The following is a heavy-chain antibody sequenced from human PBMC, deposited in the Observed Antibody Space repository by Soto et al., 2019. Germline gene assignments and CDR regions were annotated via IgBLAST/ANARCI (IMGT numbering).Heavy chain of an antibody. CDR1: GFSFTSHW. Sequence: PGESLKISCQTSGFSFTSHWIAWVRQMPGKGLEWMGIIYPYDSDTRYSPSFQGQVTISADKSIGAAYLQWSSLRASDTAIYFCARQAYDTSGYRYFDFWGQGTLGTVSS. J-gene: IGHJ4*02. D-gene: IGHD3-22*01. V-gene: IGHV5-51*01. CDR2: IYPYDSDT. CDR3: ARQAYDTSGYRYFDF.